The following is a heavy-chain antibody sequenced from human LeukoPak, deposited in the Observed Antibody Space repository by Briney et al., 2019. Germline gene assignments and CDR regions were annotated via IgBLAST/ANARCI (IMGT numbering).Heavy chain of an antibody. V-gene: IGHV4-59*01. J-gene: IGHJ4*02. D-gene: IGHD5-18*01. CDR2: IYYSGST. CDR1: GGSISGYY. Sequence: SETPSLTCTVSGGSISGYYWSWIRQPPGKGLEWIGYIYYSGSTNYNPSLKSRVTISVDTSKNQFSLKLSSVTAADTAVYYCASDGTAMENVFDYWGQGSLVTVSS. CDR3: ASDGTAMENVFDY.